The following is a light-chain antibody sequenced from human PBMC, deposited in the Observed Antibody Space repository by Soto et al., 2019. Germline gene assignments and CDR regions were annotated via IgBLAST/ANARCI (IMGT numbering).Light chain of an antibody. Sequence: DLQMTQSPSSLSASVGDRVTITCRASQSISSYLNWYQQKPGKAPKLLIYGASSLQSAVPSRFSGRGSGEDFTLTITSLQTEDFASYYCQQSYSTPWTFGQGTKVEIK. CDR2: GAS. CDR3: QQSYSTPWT. CDR1: QSISSY. V-gene: IGKV1-39*01. J-gene: IGKJ1*01.